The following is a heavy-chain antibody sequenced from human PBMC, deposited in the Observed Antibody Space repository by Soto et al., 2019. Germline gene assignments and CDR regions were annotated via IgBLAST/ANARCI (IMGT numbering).Heavy chain of an antibody. J-gene: IGHJ5*02. V-gene: IGHV4-59*01. Sequence: SETLSLTCTVSGGSISSYYWSWIRQPPGKGLEWIGYIYYSGSTNYNPSLKSRVTISVDTSKNQFSLKLSSVTAADTAVYYCARDQSGYDSVWFDPWGQGTLVTV. CDR1: GGSISSYY. D-gene: IGHD5-12*01. CDR2: IYYSGST. CDR3: ARDQSGYDSVWFDP.